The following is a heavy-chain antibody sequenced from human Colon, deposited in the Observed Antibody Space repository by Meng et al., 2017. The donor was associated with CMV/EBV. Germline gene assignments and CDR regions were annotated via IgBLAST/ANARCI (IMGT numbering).Heavy chain of an antibody. Sequence: VESGGGLVQPGGSLRLSCVVSGITMSNSWMSWVRQAPAKGLEWVANIKGDGSEIQYVDSVKGRFTVSRDNTKNSLYLQMNILKTEDTAVYYCVRGSSGFWGQGTLVTVSS. CDR3: VRGSSGF. V-gene: IGHV3-7*04. J-gene: IGHJ4*02. CDR1: GITMSNSW. D-gene: IGHD6-25*01. CDR2: IKGDGSEI.